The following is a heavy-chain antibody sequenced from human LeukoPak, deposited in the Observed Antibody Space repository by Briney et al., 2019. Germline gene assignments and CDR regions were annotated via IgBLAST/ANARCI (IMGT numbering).Heavy chain of an antibody. D-gene: IGHD2-8*01. CDR1: GYTFTSYG. Sequence: SVKVSCKGSGYTFTSYGISWVRQAPGQGLEWMGGIIPIFGTANYAQKFQGRVTITADESTSTAYMELSSLRSEDTAVYYCATRGPLLMVYAVYYYMDVWGKGTTVTVSS. V-gene: IGHV1-69*13. CDR2: IIPIFGTA. J-gene: IGHJ6*03. CDR3: ATRGPLLMVYAVYYYMDV.